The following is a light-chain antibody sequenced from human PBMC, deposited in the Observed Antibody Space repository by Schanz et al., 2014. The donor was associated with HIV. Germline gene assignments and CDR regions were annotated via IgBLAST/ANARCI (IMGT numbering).Light chain of an antibody. CDR3: RSYTTTSTYG. V-gene: IGLV2-23*02. Sequence: QSALTQPASVSGSPGQSITISCTGTRNDVGAYNLVSWYQQHPGKAPQLMIYEVTKRPSGVSDRFSGSKSDNTASLTISGRQADDEADYYCRSYTTTSTYGFGAGTKLTVL. J-gene: IGLJ1*01. CDR2: EVT. CDR1: RNDVGAYNL.